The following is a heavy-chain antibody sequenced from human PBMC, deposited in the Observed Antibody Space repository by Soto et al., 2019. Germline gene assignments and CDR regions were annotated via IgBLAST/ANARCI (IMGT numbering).Heavy chain of an antibody. Sequence: QVQLVESGGGVVQPGRSLRLSCAASGFTFSSYAMHWVRQAPGKGLEWVAVISYDGSNKYYADSVKGRFTISRDNSKNTLYLQMNGLRAEDTAVYYCARDFNPASTISAMVHDGMDVWGQGTTVTVSS. V-gene: IGHV3-30-3*01. CDR2: ISYDGSNK. D-gene: IGHD5-18*01. J-gene: IGHJ6*02. CDR3: ARDFNPASTISAMVHDGMDV. CDR1: GFTFSSYA.